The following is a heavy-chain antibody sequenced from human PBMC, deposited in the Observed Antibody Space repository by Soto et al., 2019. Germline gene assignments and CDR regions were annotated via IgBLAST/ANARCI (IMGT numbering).Heavy chain of an antibody. D-gene: IGHD1-26*01. J-gene: IGHJ3*02. V-gene: IGHV3-13*01. CDR1: GFTFSSYD. CDR2: IGTAGDT. CDR3: ARGGCELDDDAFDI. Sequence: EVQLVESGGGLVQPGGSLRLSCAASGFTFSSYDMHWVRQATGKGLEWVSAIGTAGDTYYPGSVKGRFTISRENAKNSLYLQMNSLSAGDTAVYYCARGGCELDDDAFDIWGQGTMVTVSS.